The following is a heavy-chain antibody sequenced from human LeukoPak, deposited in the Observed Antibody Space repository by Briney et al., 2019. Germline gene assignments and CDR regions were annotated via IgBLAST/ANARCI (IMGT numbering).Heavy chain of an antibody. D-gene: IGHD3-16*01. CDR3: TIVWVKGRFDP. J-gene: IGHJ5*02. CDR2: IKSKVDGGTT. CDR1: GFTFSDAW. V-gene: IGHV3-15*01. Sequence: NAGGSLRLSCAASGFTFSDAWMSWVRQAPGKGLEWVGRIKSKVDGGTTDYAAPVKGRFTISRDDSKNTLYLQMSSLKTEDTAVYYCTIVWVKGRFDPWGQGTLVTVSS.